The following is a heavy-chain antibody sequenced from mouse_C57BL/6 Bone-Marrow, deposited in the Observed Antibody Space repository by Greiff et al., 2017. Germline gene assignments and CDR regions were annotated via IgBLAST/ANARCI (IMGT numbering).Heavy chain of an antibody. CDR2: IDPSDSET. CDR1: GYAFTSYW. CDR3: AREGSSLYSFDY. V-gene: IGHV1-52*01. Sequence: QVQLQQPGAELVRPGSSVKLSCKASGYAFTSYWMHWVKQRPIQGLEWIGNIDPSDSETHYNQKFKDKATLTVDKSSSTAYMQLSSLTSEDSAVYYCAREGSSLYSFDYWGQGTTLTVSS. J-gene: IGHJ2*01. D-gene: IGHD1-1*01.